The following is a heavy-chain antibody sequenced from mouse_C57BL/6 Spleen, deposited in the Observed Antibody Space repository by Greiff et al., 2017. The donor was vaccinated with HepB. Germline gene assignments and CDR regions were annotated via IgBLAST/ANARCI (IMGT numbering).Heavy chain of an antibody. Sequence: VQLQQPGAELVRPGSSVKLSCKASGYTFTSYWMHWVKQRPIQGLEWIGNIDPSDSETHYNQKFKDKATLTVDKSSSTAYMQLSSLTSEDSAVYYCAREANWTLDYWGQGTTLTVSS. CDR3: AREANWTLDY. J-gene: IGHJ2*01. CDR1: GYTFTSYW. CDR2: IDPSDSET. V-gene: IGHV1-52*01. D-gene: IGHD4-1*02.